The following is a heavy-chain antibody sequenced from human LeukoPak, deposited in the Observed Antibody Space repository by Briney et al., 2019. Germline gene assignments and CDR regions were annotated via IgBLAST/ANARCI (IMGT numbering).Heavy chain of an antibody. CDR3: ARHNSRYPFDP. J-gene: IGHJ5*02. CDR1: GGSISSYY. Sequence: SETLSLTWTVSGGSISSYYWSWIRQPPEKGLEWIGYIYYSGSTNYNPSLKSRVTISVDTSKNQFSLKLSSVTAADTAVYYCARHNSRYPFDPWGQGTLVTVSS. CDR2: IYYSGST. D-gene: IGHD1-1*01. V-gene: IGHV4-59*01.